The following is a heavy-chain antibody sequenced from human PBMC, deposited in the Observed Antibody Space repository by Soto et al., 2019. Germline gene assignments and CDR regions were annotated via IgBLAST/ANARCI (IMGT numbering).Heavy chain of an antibody. CDR1: GGSISSYY. Sequence: SETLSLTCTVSGGSISSYYWSWIRQPPGKGLEWIGYIYYSGSTNYNPSLKSRVTISVDTSKNQFSLKLSSVTAADTAVYYCARGGVYSSSSLSYWGQGTLVTVSS. V-gene: IGHV4-59*01. CDR3: ARGGVYSSSSLSY. J-gene: IGHJ4*02. D-gene: IGHD6-6*01. CDR2: IYYSGST.